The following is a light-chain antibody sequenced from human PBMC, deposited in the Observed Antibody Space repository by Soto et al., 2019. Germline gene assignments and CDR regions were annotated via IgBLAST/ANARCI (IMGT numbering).Light chain of an antibody. Sequence: EVVMTQSPTTLSVSPGERATLSCRASQSVSSKLAWYQQKPGQAPRLLIFGAYTTAADSPVRFSGSGSGTDFTLTISSVQSEDFAVYYCQQYDDWPPFTFGQGTRLDVK. CDR3: QQYDDWPPFT. CDR1: QSVSSK. V-gene: IGKV3-15*01. CDR2: GAY. J-gene: IGKJ5*01.